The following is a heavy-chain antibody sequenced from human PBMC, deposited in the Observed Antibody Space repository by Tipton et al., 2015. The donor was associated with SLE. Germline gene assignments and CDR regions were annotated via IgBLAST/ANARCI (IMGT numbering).Heavy chain of an antibody. Sequence: LRLSCAASGFSFTKAWMGWIRQPPGKGLEWIGYIYYSGSTNYNPSLKSRVTISVDTSKNQFSLKLSSVTAADTAVYYCARIRGGYWGQGTLVTVSS. V-gene: IGHV4-59*01. J-gene: IGHJ4*02. CDR3: ARIRGGY. CDR2: IYYSGST. D-gene: IGHD3-16*01. CDR1: GFSFTKAW.